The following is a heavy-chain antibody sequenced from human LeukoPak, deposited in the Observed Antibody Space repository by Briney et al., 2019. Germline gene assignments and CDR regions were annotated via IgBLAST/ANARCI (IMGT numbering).Heavy chain of an antibody. D-gene: IGHD2-15*01. CDR2: ISGDGGGT. V-gene: IGHV3-23*01. CDR1: GFTFTSFA. CDR3: AKAGYCSGGSCYSRGYYFDY. J-gene: IGHJ4*02. Sequence: GGSLRLSGAASGFTFTSFALTWARQAPGKGLEWVSGISGDGGGTWYADSVKGRFTISRDNSKNTLYLQMNSLRAEDTAVYYCAKAGYCSGGSCYSRGYYFDYWGQGTLVTVSS.